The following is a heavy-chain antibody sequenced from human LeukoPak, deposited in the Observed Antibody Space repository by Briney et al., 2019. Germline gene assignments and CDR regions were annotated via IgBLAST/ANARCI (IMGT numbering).Heavy chain of an antibody. V-gene: IGHV3-74*01. CDR3: LRDLNWSLDQ. CDR2: IKSDGITI. J-gene: IGHJ4*02. CDR1: GFTFSHYI. Sequence: GGSLRLSCAASGFTFSHYIMRWVRQAPGKGLVWVSRIKSDGITITYADSVKGRFTISRDNAKNTLYLQMNSLRAEDTAVYYCLRDLNWSLDQWGQGTLVTVSS. D-gene: IGHD1-20*01.